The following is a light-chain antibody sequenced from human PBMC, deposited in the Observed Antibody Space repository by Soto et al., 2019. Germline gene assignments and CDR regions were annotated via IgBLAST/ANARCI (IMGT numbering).Light chain of an antibody. J-gene: IGKJ1*01. Sequence: EIGLTHSPATLSLSPWERATPSCRATQTVDRNYLVWYQQKPVQAPRLLIYGASNRATGIPDRFSGSGSGTDFTLTISRLEPEDFAVYYCQQYGSSGTFGQGTKVDNK. CDR3: QQYGSSGT. CDR1: QTVDRNY. CDR2: GAS. V-gene: IGKV3-20*01.